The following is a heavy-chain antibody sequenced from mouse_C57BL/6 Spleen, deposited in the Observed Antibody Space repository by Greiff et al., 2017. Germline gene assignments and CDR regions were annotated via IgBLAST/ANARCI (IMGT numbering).Heavy chain of an antibody. CDR3: ARPLQDYGAMDY. CDR2: IYPGDGDP. V-gene: IGHV1-80*01. D-gene: IGHD2-4*01. CDR1: GYAFSSYW. Sequence: VQLQQSGAELVKPGASVKISCKASGYAFSSYWMNWVKQRPGTGLERIGQIYPGDGDPNYNGKFKGKPTLTADKSSSTAYMQLSSLTSEDAAVYFCARPLQDYGAMDYWGQGTSVTVSS. J-gene: IGHJ4*01.